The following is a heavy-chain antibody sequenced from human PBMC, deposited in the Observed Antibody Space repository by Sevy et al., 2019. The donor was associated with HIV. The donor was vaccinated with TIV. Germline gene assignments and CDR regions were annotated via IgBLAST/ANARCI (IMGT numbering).Heavy chain of an antibody. Sequence: ASVKVSCKASGYTFTSYGMSWVRQAPGQGLEWMGWMSAYNGNTNYAQKLQGRVTMTTDTSTSTAYMELRSLRSDDTAVYYCARDISITMVQGVIITDAFDIWGQGTMVTVSS. CDR2: MSAYNGNT. D-gene: IGHD3-10*01. V-gene: IGHV1-18*01. J-gene: IGHJ3*02. CDR3: ARDISITMVQGVIITDAFDI. CDR1: GYTFTSYG.